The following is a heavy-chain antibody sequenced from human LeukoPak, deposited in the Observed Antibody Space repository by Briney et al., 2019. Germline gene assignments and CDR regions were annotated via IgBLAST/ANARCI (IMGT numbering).Heavy chain of an antibody. J-gene: IGHJ4*02. Sequence: GGSLRLSCAASGFTFSSYAMHWVRQAPGKGLEWVAVISHDGSNKYYADSVKGRFTISRDNSKNTLYLQMNSLRAEDTAVYYCARDPTQGGFLEWLLDYWGQGTLVTVSS. V-gene: IGHV3-30*04. D-gene: IGHD3-3*01. CDR1: GFTFSSYA. CDR2: ISHDGSNK. CDR3: ARDPTQGGFLEWLLDY.